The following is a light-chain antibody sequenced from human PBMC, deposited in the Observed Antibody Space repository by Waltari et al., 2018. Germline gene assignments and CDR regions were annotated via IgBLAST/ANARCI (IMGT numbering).Light chain of an antibody. CDR1: QTISRNL. CDR3: QQFSSSVMYT. J-gene: IGKJ2*01. Sequence: RARQTISRNLIAWYVHKPGQAPRLLTYGASGRATDVPDRFSASGSGTDFSLTISRVESEDFAVYYCQQFSSSVMYTFGQGTKLEI. CDR2: GAS. V-gene: IGKV3-20*01.